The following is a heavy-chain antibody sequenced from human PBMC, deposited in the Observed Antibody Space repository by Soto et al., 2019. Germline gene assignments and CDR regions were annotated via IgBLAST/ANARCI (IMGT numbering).Heavy chain of an antibody. D-gene: IGHD5-12*01. V-gene: IGHV1-2*02. CDR3: ARESGGATATIDYYYFYMDV. CDR1: GDSFNDYY. Sequence: VQLAQSGAEVKKPGASVKVSCKTSGDSFNDYYIHWVRQAPGQGLEWMGWINPNGGATKYAQKFQGRVTVTRDTSIRTVYMELSSLRSDDTAVYYCARESGGATATIDYYYFYMDVWGKGTTVTVSS. CDR2: INPNGGAT. J-gene: IGHJ6*03.